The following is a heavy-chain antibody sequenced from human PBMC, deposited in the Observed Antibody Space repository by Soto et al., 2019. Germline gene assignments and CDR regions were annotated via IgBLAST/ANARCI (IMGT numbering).Heavy chain of an antibody. V-gene: IGHV3-23*01. D-gene: IGHD3-22*01. J-gene: IGHJ3*02. CDR1: GFTFSTYA. CDR2: ISGSGDSI. CDR3: AKDRPYYESSDSPLGAFDI. Sequence: GGSLRLSCAASGFTFSTYAMTWVRQAPGKGLEWGSSISGSGDSIYYADSVKGRFTISRDNSNNTLYLQMISLRAEDTAVYYCAKDRPYYESSDSPLGAFDIWAQGTMVTVSS.